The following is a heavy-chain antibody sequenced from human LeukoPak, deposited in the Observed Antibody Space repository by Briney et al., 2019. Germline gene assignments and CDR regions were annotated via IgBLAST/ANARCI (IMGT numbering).Heavy chain of an antibody. CDR3: ARSDCSGGSHYYYYMDV. CDR1: GGSFSGYY. D-gene: IGHD2-15*01. V-gene: IGHV4-34*01. J-gene: IGHJ6*03. Sequence: SETLSLTCAVYGGSFSGYYWSWIRQPPGKGLEWIGEINHSGSTNYNPSLKSRVTISVDTSKNQFSLKLSSVTAADTAVYYCARSDCSGGSHYYYYMDVWGKGTTVTVSS. CDR2: INHSGST.